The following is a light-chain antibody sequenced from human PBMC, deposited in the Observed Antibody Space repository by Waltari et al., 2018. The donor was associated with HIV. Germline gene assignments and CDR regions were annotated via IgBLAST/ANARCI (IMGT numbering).Light chain of an antibody. Sequence: QSALTQPASVSGSPGHSITISSTGTNRDVGAYDFVSWYQQHPGKAPKLLIYNSFHRASGISDRFSDSRSGNTASLTISGLQPEDEADYYCCAYASTNSPYYIFGGGTTVT. CDR3: CAYASTNSPYYI. CDR1: NRDVGAYDF. V-gene: IGLV2-14*03. J-gene: IGLJ1*01. CDR2: NSF.